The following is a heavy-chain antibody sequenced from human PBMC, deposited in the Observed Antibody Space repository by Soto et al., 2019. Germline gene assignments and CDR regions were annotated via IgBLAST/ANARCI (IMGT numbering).Heavy chain of an antibody. CDR1: GYTFTSYG. CDR2: ISSYNGNT. J-gene: IGHJ6*02. V-gene: IGHV1-18*01. D-gene: IGHD3-10*01. Sequence: QVQLVQSGAEVKNPGASVKVSCKASGYTFTSYGISWVRQAPGQGLEWMGWISSYNGNTNYAQNLQGRVTMTTDTSTRTAYMELRSLRSDDTAVYYCAREAPRILGYGMDVWGQGTTVTVSS. CDR3: AREAPRILGYGMDV.